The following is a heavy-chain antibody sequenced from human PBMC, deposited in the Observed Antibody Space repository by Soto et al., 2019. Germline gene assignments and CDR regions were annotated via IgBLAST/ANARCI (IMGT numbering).Heavy chain of an antibody. CDR2: IYYSGST. V-gene: IGHV4-59*01. J-gene: IGHJ4*02. D-gene: IGHD3-3*01. CDR1: GGSISSYY. CDR3: ARVVGDFWSGYLDY. Sequence: SETLSLTCTVSGGSISSYYWSWIRQPPGKGLEWIGYIYYSGSTNYNPSLKSRVTISVDTSKNQFSLKLSSVTAADTAVYYCARVVGDFWSGYLDYWGQGTLVTVSS.